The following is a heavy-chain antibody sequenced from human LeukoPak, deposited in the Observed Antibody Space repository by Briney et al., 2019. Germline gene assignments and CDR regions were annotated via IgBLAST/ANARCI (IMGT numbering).Heavy chain of an antibody. D-gene: IGHD2-8*01. CDR2: IIPILGIA. J-gene: IGHJ6*02. CDR3: ARGSYCTNGVCYYGMDV. CDR1: GGTFSSYA. V-gene: IGHV1-69*04. Sequence: SVKVSCKASGGTFSSYAISWVRQAPGQGLEWMGRIIPILGIANYAQKFQGRVTITADKSTSTAYMELSSLGSEDTAVYYCARGSYCTNGVCYYGMDVWGQGTTVTVSS.